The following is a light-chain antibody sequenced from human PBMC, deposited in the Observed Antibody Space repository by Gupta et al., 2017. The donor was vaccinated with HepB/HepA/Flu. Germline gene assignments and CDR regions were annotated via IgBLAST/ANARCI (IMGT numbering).Light chain of an antibody. CDR3: QQSYMTPQT. CDR2: TAS. J-gene: IGKJ2*01. CDR1: QSISSN. Sequence: DIQMTQSPSSLSASIGDRVTITCRASQSISSNLNWYQQKAGKAPKVLIYTASSLQSGVSSRFSGSGSGTNFTLTINSVQREDFATYYCQQSYMTPQTFGQGTKVDIK. V-gene: IGKV1-39*01.